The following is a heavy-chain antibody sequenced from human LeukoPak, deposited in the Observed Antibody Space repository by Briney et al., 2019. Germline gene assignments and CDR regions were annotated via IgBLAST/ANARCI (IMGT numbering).Heavy chain of an antibody. Sequence: GGSLRLSCAASGFTFSNFAMHWVRQAPGKGLEWVAVIWSDGSNKYHADSVKGRFSVSRDNPENTLFLQMDSLRAEDTAVYYCATKIILGATGGSDYWGQGTLVTVSS. CDR2: IWSDGSNK. J-gene: IGHJ4*02. D-gene: IGHD1-26*01. V-gene: IGHV3-33*01. CDR1: GFTFSNFA. CDR3: ATKIILGATGGSDY.